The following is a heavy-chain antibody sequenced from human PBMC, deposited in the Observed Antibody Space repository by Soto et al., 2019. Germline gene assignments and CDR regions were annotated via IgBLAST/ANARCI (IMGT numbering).Heavy chain of an antibody. CDR1: GGSISSYY. CDR2: IYYSGST. J-gene: IGHJ3*02. Sequence: PSETLSLTCTVSGGSISSYYWTWIRQPPGKGLEWIGYIYYSGSTNYKPSLKSRVTISVDRTKNQFSLKLNSVTAADTAVYYCARILTYYQDSGTYPSRLVDGFDIWGQGTMVTVSS. D-gene: IGHD3-10*01. V-gene: IGHV4-59*01. CDR3: ARILTYYQDSGTYPSRLVDGFDI.